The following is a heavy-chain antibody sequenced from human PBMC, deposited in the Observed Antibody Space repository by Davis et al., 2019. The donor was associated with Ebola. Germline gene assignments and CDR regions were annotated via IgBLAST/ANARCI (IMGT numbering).Heavy chain of an antibody. Sequence: PGGSLRLSCAASGFTFSLSGMHWVRQAPGKGLEWVAIIWYDGSNKYYADSVKGRFTVSRDNAKKSLYLEMNSLRAEDTAVYYCATDNWGPALWGQGTLLTVSS. CDR3: ATDNWGPAL. D-gene: IGHD7-27*01. J-gene: IGHJ4*02. CDR2: IWYDGSNK. V-gene: IGHV3-33*03. CDR1: GFTFSLSG.